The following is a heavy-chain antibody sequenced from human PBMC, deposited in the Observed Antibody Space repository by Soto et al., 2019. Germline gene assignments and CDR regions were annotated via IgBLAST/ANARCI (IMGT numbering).Heavy chain of an antibody. CDR1: GFTFSSYA. Sequence: GGSLRLSCAASGFTFSSYAMSWVRQAPGKGLEWVSAISGSDGSTYYADSGKGRFTISRDNSKNTLYLQMNSLRAEDTAVYYCAKRDGSGSYSNFDYWGQGTLVTVSS. CDR2: ISGSDGST. V-gene: IGHV3-23*01. J-gene: IGHJ4*02. D-gene: IGHD3-10*01. CDR3: AKRDGSGSYSNFDY.